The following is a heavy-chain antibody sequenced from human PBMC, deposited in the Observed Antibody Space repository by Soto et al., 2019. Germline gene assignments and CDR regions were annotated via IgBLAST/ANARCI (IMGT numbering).Heavy chain of an antibody. CDR1: GYTFNTYG. CDR3: AREGYCSGGSCYGNWFDP. Sequence: VKVSCKTSGYTFNTYGINWVRQAPGQGLEWMGWINPNSGGTNYAQKFQGRVTMTRDTSVSTAYMELSRLRSDDTAVYYCAREGYCSGGSCYGNWFDPWGQGTLVTVSS. V-gene: IGHV1-2*02. D-gene: IGHD2-15*01. J-gene: IGHJ5*02. CDR2: INPNSGGT.